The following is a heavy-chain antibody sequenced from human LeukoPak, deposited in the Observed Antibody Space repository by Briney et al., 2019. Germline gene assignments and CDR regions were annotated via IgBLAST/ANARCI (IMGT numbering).Heavy chain of an antibody. Sequence: SETLSLTCTVSGDSISGYYWNWIRQPPGKELEWIGYIYYSGNTNYNPSLKSRVTISVDTSKNQFSLNLSSVTAADTAVYYCARTGLQVVPYYFYYMDVWGKGTTVTVSS. D-gene: IGHD6-6*01. V-gene: IGHV4-59*08. CDR2: IYYSGNT. CDR1: GDSISGYY. CDR3: ARTGLQVVPYYFYYMDV. J-gene: IGHJ6*03.